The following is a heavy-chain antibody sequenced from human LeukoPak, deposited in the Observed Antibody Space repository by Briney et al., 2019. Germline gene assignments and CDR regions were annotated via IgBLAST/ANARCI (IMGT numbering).Heavy chain of an antibody. V-gene: IGHV4-39*07. CDR3: ARDSTEQWLAHNWFDP. J-gene: IGHJ5*02. D-gene: IGHD6-19*01. CDR2: IYYSGST. Sequence: TSETLSLTCTVSGGSISSSSYYWGWIRQPPGKGLEWIGSIYYSGSTYYNPSLKSRVTISVDTSKNQFSLKLSPVTAADTAVYYCARDSTEQWLAHNWFDPWGQGTLVTVSS. CDR1: GGSISSSSYY.